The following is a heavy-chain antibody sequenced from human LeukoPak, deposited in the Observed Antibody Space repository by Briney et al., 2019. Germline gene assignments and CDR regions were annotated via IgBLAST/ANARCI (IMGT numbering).Heavy chain of an antibody. CDR1: GGSISSSSYY. V-gene: IGHV4-39*07. J-gene: IGHJ3*02. Sequence: SETLSLTCTVSGGSISSSSYYWGWIRQPPGKGLEWIGSIYYSGSTYYNPSLKSRVTISVDTSKNQFSLKLSSVTAADTAVYYCATQYGSYDSSGYYDAFDIWGQGTMVTVSS. CDR3: ATQYGSYDSSGYYDAFDI. D-gene: IGHD3-22*01. CDR2: IYYSGST.